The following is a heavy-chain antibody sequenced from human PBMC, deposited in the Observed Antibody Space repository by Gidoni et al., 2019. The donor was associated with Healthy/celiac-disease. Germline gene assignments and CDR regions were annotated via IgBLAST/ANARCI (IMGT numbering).Heavy chain of an antibody. CDR2: IRSKAYGGTT. Sequence: EVQLVESGGGLVQPGRSLRLSCTASGFTFGDYAMSWFRQAPGKGLEWVGFIRSKAYGGTTEYAASVKGRFTISRDDSKSIAYLQMNSLKTEDTAVYYCTRLFSRIAVAGKGGGFDYWGQGTLVTVSS. CDR3: TRLFSRIAVAGKGGGFDY. J-gene: IGHJ4*02. V-gene: IGHV3-49*03. D-gene: IGHD6-19*01. CDR1: GFTFGDYA.